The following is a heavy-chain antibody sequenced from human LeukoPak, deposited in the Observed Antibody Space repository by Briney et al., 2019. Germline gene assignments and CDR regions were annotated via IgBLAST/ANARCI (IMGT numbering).Heavy chain of an antibody. Sequence: GGSLRLSCAASGFTFSSYEMNWVRQAPGKGLEWVSYISSSGSTIYYADSVKGRFPISRDNAKNSLYLQMNSLRAEDTAVYYCARAGLTRYYYMDVWGKGTTVTVSS. D-gene: IGHD3-3*01. CDR2: ISSSGSTI. V-gene: IGHV3-48*03. J-gene: IGHJ6*03. CDR3: ARAGLTRYYYMDV. CDR1: GFTFSSYE.